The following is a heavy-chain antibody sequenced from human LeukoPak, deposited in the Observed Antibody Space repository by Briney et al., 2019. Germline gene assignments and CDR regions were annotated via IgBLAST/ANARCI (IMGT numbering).Heavy chain of an antibody. V-gene: IGHV1-69*06. CDR3: ARDGRYYDNSGYYLY. J-gene: IGHJ4*02. Sequence: SVKVSCKASGGTFSSYAISWVRQAPGQGLEWMGGIIPIFGTANYAQKFQGRVTITADKSTSTAYMELSSLRSEDTAVYYCARDGRYYDNSGYYLYWGQGTLVTVSS. D-gene: IGHD3-22*01. CDR1: GGTFSSYA. CDR2: IIPIFGTA.